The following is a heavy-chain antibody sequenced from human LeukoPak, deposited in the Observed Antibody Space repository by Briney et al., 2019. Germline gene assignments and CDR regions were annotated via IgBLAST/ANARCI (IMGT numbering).Heavy chain of an antibody. CDR2: ISAYNGNT. Sequence: SSVKVSCTASGYTFTSNGISWERQAPGQGLGRMGWISAYNGNTNYAQKLQGRVTMTTDTSTSTAYMELRSLRSDDTAVYYCARDKLLWVGELGYYGMDVWGQGTTVTVSS. J-gene: IGHJ6*02. V-gene: IGHV1-18*01. D-gene: IGHD3-10*01. CDR1: GYTFTSNG. CDR3: ARDKLLWVGELGYYGMDV.